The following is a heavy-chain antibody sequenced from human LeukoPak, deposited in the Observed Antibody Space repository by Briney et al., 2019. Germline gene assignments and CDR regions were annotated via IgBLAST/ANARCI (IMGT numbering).Heavy chain of an antibody. V-gene: IGHV4-59*01. CDR2: ICYSGST. CDR3: ARVGTQHCLLCYGMDV. Sequence: SETLSLTCTVSGGSISSYYWSWIRQPPGKGLEWIGYICYSGSTNYNPSLKSRVTISLDTSKNQFSLKLSSVTAADTAVYYCARVGTQHCLLCYGMDVWGQGTTVTVSS. CDR1: GGSISSYY. J-gene: IGHJ6*02. D-gene: IGHD7-27*01.